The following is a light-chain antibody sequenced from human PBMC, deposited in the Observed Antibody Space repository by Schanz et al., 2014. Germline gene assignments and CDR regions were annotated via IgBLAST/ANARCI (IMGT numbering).Light chain of an antibody. CDR1: QTVNHY. Sequence: DIQMTQSPSSLSASVGDTVTITCRASQTVNHYLNWYQQKPGRAPKLLIYAASTLQGGVPSRFSGSGSGTDFTLTISSLQPEDFATYYCQQSYSHPKTFGQGTKLEIK. CDR3: QQSYSHPKT. V-gene: IGKV1-39*01. CDR2: AAS. J-gene: IGKJ2*01.